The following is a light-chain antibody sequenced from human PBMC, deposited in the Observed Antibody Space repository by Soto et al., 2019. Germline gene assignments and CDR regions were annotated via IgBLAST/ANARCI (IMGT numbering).Light chain of an antibody. J-gene: IGKJ5*01. CDR3: QQYNQWPIT. V-gene: IGKV3-15*01. CDR1: QSVSTRS. CDR2: GAF. Sequence: VLTQSPGTLPLSPGERATLSCRASQSVSTRSLAWYQQKPGQAPRLLIHGAFTRATGIPARFSGSGSGTEFTLTISSLQSEDFAVFYCQQYNQWPITFGQGTRLEI.